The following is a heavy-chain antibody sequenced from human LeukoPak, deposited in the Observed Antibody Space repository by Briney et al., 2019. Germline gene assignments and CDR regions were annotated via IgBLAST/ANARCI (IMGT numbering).Heavy chain of an antibody. J-gene: IGHJ4*02. CDR1: GGSISSSSYS. Sequence: SETLSLTCTVSGGSISSSSYSWGWIRQPPEKGLEWIGTIYYSGSTLYNPSLTSRVTISVDTSKNQFSLKVSSVTAADTAVYYCASTMYCSSTSCLRFDYWGQGTLVTVSS. CDR2: IYYSGST. CDR3: ASTMYCSSTSCLRFDY. D-gene: IGHD2-2*01. V-gene: IGHV4-39*01.